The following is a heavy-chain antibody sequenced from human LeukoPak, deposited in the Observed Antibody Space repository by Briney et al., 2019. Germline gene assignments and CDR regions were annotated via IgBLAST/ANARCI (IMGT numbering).Heavy chain of an antibody. CDR3: ARQSYYDSSDDY. CDR1: GETFSGHY. Sequence: PSGTLSLTCAVSGETFSGHYWSWIRQPPGKGLEYIGEINDNGRTIYNPSLESRVTISVDTSKNQVSLNLNSVTAADTALYYCARQSYYDSSDDYWGQGTLVTVSS. CDR2: INDNGRT. J-gene: IGHJ4*02. D-gene: IGHD3-22*01. V-gene: IGHV4-34*01.